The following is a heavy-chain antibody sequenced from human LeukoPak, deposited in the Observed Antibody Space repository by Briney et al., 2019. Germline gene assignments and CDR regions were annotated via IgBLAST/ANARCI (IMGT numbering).Heavy chain of an antibody. V-gene: IGHV3-23*01. J-gene: IGHJ4*02. CDR1: GFTFSSYA. CDR3: AKRSSTSSGYFDL. CDR2: ITGSGAST. D-gene: IGHD3-22*01. Sequence: TGGSLRLSCAASGFTFSSYAIHWVRQAPGKGLEWVSAITGSGASTNYADSVKGRFTISRDNSKNTMYLQMNSLRAEDTAIYYCAKRSSTSSGYFDLWGWGTLVTVSS.